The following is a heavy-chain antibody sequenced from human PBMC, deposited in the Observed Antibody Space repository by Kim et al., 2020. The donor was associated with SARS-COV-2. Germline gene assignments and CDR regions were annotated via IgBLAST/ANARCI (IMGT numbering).Heavy chain of an antibody. CDR3: ARDRELIVGATRGDY. D-gene: IGHD1-26*01. Sequence: ASVKVSCKASGYTFTSYGISWVRQAPGQGLEWMGWISAYNGNTNYAQKLQGRVTMTTDTSTSTAYMELRSLRSDDTAVYYCARDRELIVGATRGDYWGQGTLVTVCS. J-gene: IGHJ4*02. V-gene: IGHV1-18*04. CDR2: ISAYNGNT. CDR1: GYTFTSYG.